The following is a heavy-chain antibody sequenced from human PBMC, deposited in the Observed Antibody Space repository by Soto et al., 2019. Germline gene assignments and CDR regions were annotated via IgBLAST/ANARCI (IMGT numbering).Heavy chain of an antibody. J-gene: IGHJ3*02. V-gene: IGHV1-2*04. CDR1: GYSFTGYY. Sequence: QVQLVQSGAGLMKPGASVSVSCKASGYSFTGYYRHWVRQAPGQGLEWMGWINPNSGTTNYAPRFQGWVSMNRDTSISTAYMELTCPRSEDTAVYYCARDMDSSLGADILDMWGQGTMVTVSS. CDR3: ARDMDSSLGADILDM. CDR2: INPNSGTT. D-gene: IGHD6-19*01.